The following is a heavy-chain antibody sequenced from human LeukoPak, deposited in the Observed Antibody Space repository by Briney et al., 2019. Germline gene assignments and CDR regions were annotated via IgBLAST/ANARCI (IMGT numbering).Heavy chain of an antibody. Sequence: GGSLRLSCAASGFTFSSYGMHWVRQAPGKGLEWVAVISSDGSTKYYVDSVKGRFTISRDNAKNSLYLQMNSLRAEDTALYYCAKAYLPYYYDSSGYLDYWGQGTLVTVSS. CDR3: AKAYLPYYYDSSGYLDY. J-gene: IGHJ4*02. CDR2: ISSDGSTK. V-gene: IGHV3-30*18. CDR1: GFTFSSYG. D-gene: IGHD3-22*01.